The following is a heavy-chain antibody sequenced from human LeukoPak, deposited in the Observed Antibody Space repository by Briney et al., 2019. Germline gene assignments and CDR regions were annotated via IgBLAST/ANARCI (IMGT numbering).Heavy chain of an antibody. CDR3: ARATITIFGVVGAFDI. CDR2: IYYSGST. D-gene: IGHD3-3*01. Sequence: SETLSLTCTVSGGSISSCYWSWIRQPPGKGLEWIGYIYYSGSTNYNPSLKSRVTISVDTSKNQFSLKLSSVTAADTAVYYCARATITIFGVVGAFDIWGQGTMVTVSS. CDR1: GGSISSCY. J-gene: IGHJ3*02. V-gene: IGHV4-59*01.